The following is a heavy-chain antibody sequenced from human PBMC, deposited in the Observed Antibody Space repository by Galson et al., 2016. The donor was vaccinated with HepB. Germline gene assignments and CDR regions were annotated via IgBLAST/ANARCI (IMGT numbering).Heavy chain of an antibody. CDR2: INPSGGGT. CDR1: GYTFTRYY. J-gene: IGHJ5*02. D-gene: IGHD3-3*01. Sequence: SVKVSCKASGYTFTRYYMHWVRQAPGQGLEWMGIINPSGGGTSYAQRFPGRVTMTRDTSTSTVYMGLSSLRSEDTAVYYCARDPVYYDFWSGYYPFNWFDPWGQGTLVTVSS. CDR3: ARDPVYYDFWSGYYPFNWFDP. V-gene: IGHV1-46*01.